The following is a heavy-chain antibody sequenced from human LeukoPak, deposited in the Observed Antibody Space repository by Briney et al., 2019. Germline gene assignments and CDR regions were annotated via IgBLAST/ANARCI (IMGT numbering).Heavy chain of an antibody. CDR3: ARDRGTTGTTGYYYYYMDV. D-gene: IGHD1-1*01. J-gene: IGHJ6*03. Sequence: ASVKVSCKTSGYRFTGYYMHWVRQAPGQGLEWMGWINPNSGGTNYAQKFQGRVTMTRDTSISTAYMELSRLRSDDTAVYYCARDRGTTGTTGYYYYYMDVWGKGTTVTVSS. CDR1: GYRFTGYY. V-gene: IGHV1-2*02. CDR2: INPNSGGT.